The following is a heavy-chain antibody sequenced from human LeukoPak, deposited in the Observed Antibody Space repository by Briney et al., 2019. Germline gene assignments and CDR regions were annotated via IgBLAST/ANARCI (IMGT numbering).Heavy chain of an antibody. Sequence: SETLSLTCTVSGGSISSGGHYWSWIRQHPGKGLEWIGYIYCGGSTNYNPSLKSRVTISVDTSKNQFSLKLSSVTAADTAVYYCARAGRYYYGSGSYPDYWGQGTLVTVSS. J-gene: IGHJ4*02. V-gene: IGHV4-31*03. D-gene: IGHD3-10*01. CDR2: IYCGGST. CDR1: GGSISSGGHY. CDR3: ARAGRYYYGSGSYPDY.